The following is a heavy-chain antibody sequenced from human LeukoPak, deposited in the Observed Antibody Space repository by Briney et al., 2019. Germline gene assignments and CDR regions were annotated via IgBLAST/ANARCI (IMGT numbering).Heavy chain of an antibody. CDR3: ARDRVDDGDYNAFDI. CDR1: GLAFSNFD. CDR2: ILVNGDT. J-gene: IGHJ3*02. Sequence: GGSLRLSCAASGLAFSNFDMHWVRQSTGGRLEWVAHILVNGDTQYAGSVKGRFTISRDNSKNTLYLQMNSLRAEDTAVYYCARDRVDDGDYNAFDIWGQGTMVTVSS. D-gene: IGHD4-17*01. V-gene: IGHV3-13*01.